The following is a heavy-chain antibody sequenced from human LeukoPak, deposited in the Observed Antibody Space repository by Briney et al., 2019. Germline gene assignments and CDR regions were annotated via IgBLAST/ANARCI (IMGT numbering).Heavy chain of an antibody. CDR1: GFTFSSYW. CDR2: INSDGSST. Sequence: GGSLRLSCAAPGFTFSSYWMHWVRQAPGKGLVWVSRINSDGSSTSYADSVKGRFTISRDNAKNTLYLQMNSLRAEDTAVYYCARDAYPVTYYDFWSGYFPPYYYYGMDVWGQGTTVTVSS. J-gene: IGHJ6*02. CDR3: ARDAYPVTYYDFWSGYFPPYYYYGMDV. D-gene: IGHD3-3*01. V-gene: IGHV3-74*01.